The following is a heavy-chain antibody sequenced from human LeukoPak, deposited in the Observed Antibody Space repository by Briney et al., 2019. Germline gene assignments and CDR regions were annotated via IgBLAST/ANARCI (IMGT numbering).Heavy chain of an antibody. D-gene: IGHD3-22*01. J-gene: IGHJ6*02. CDR2: IIPILGIA. CDR3: AREDLSSGYYQEAYYGMDV. Sequence: ASVKASCKASGGTFSSYAISWVRQAPGQGLEWMGRIIPILGIANYAQKFQGRVTITADKSTSTAYMELSSLRSEDTAVYYCAREDLSSGYYQEAYYGMDVWGQGTTVTVSS. V-gene: IGHV1-69*04. CDR1: GGTFSSYA.